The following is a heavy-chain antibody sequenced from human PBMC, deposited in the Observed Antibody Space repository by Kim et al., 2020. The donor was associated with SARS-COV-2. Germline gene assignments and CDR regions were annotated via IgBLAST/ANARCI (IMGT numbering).Heavy chain of an antibody. CDR1: GFTFTNYG. J-gene: IGHJ4*02. CDR3: ARDREAPLRTDS. V-gene: IGHV3-74*01. Sequence: GGSLRLSCAASGFTFTNYGIHWVRQSPGKGLAWVSRIHRDGISPNYEDSLKCRFTVSRDNAKNTVHLQLNNLRADDTAVHYRARDREAPLRTDSSGQRTL. D-gene: IGHD5-12*01. CDR2: IHRDGISP.